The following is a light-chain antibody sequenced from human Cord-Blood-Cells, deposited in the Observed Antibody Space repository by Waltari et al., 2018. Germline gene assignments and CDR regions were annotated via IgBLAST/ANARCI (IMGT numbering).Light chain of an antibody. Sequence: EIVLTQSPATLSLSPGERATLSCRASQSVSSYLAWYQQKPGQATRLLIYDASNRATGIPARVSGSGSGTDFTLTISSLEPEDFAGDYCQQRSNWYTFGQGTKLEIK. CDR3: QQRSNWYT. V-gene: IGKV3-11*01. J-gene: IGKJ2*01. CDR2: DAS. CDR1: QSVSSY.